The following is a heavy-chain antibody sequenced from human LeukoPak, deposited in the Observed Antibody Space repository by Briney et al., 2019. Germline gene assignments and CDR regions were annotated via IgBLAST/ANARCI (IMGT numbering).Heavy chain of an antibody. CDR2: IYYSGST. D-gene: IGHD2-21*02. V-gene: IGHV4-59*12. Sequence: SETLSLTCTVSGGSISSYYWSWIRQPPGMGLEWIGYIYYSGSTNYNPSLKSRVTISVDTSKYQFSLKLSSVTAADTAVYYCARDEAYCGGDCYRGYFQHWGEGALVTVSS. CDR3: ARDEAYCGGDCYRGYFQH. CDR1: GGSISSYY. J-gene: IGHJ1*01.